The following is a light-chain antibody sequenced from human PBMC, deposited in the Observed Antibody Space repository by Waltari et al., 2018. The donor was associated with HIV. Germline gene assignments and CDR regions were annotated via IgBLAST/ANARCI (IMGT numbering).Light chain of an antibody. J-gene: IGLJ3*02. CDR1: SSDVGGYNY. Sequence: QSALTQHASVSGSPGQSITISCTGTSSDVGGYNYVSWYQQHPGKAPKLMIYEVSNRPSGVSNRFPGSKSGNTASLTISGLQAEDEADYYCSSYTSSSTLVVFGGGTKLTVL. CDR2: EVS. V-gene: IGLV2-14*01. CDR3: SSYTSSSTLVV.